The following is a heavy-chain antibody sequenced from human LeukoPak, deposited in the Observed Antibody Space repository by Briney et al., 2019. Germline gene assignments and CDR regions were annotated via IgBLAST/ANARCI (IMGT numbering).Heavy chain of an antibody. J-gene: IGHJ6*03. CDR1: GYTFTGYY. V-gene: IGHV1-2*02. CDR2: INPNSGGT. Sequence: GASVKVSCKASGYTFTGYYMHWVRQAPGQGLEWMGWINPNSGGTNYAQKFQGRVTMTRDTSISTAYMELSRLRSDDTAVYYCARDLRYGNYYYYMDVWGKGTTVTISS. CDR3: ARDLRYGNYYYYMDV. D-gene: IGHD1-1*01.